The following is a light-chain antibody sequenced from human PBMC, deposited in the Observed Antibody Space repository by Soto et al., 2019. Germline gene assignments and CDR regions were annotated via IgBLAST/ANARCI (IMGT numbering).Light chain of an antibody. V-gene: IGLV2-18*01. CDR3: TLYTSENTYV. Sequence: LTQPPSVSGSPGQSVTISCTGTSTDFVSYNRVSWYQQPPGTAPKLIIYEASNRPSGVPDRFSGSKSGNTASLTISGLQAADEADYYCTLYTSENTYVFGTGTKVTVL. J-gene: IGLJ1*01. CDR2: EAS. CDR1: STDFVSYNR.